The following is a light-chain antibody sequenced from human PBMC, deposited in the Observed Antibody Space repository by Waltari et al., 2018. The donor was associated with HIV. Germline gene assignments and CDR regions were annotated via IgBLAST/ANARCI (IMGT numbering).Light chain of an antibody. CDR1: SSAVGSYNF. Sequence: QSALTQPPSASGSPGQSVTISCTGTSSAVGSYNFVSGYKQHPGKAPKLLIFEVSKRPSGVPDRFSGSKSGNTASLTVSGLQPEDEADYYCSSYAGSNNLLFGGGTKLTVL. V-gene: IGLV2-8*01. CDR3: SSYAGSNNLL. CDR2: EVS. J-gene: IGLJ2*01.